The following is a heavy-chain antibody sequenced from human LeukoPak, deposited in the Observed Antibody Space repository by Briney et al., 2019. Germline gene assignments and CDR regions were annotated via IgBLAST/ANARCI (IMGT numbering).Heavy chain of an antibody. CDR1: GYSFVGYG. CDR3: ARARDYYDSYFDY. D-gene: IGHD3-22*01. Sequence: SVKVSCKASGYSFVGYGITWVRQAPGQGLEWMGRIIPILGIANYAQKFQGRVTITADKSTSTAYMELSSLRSEDTAVYYCARARDYYDSYFDYWGQGTLVTVSS. V-gene: IGHV1-69*04. J-gene: IGHJ4*02. CDR2: IIPILGIA.